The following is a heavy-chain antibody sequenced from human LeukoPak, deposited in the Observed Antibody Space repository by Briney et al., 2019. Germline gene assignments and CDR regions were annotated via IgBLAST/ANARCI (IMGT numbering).Heavy chain of an antibody. CDR3: TRVWGSIDY. Sequence: ASVKVSCKTSGYTFTNYDINWVRQATGQGLEWMGWMNPKSGYTGSAQRFQGRVTMTRDTSTSTAYTELSSLRFEDTAVYYCTRVWGSIDYWGQGTLVTVSS. D-gene: IGHD7-27*01. V-gene: IGHV1-8*01. J-gene: IGHJ4*02. CDR1: GYTFTNYD. CDR2: MNPKSGYT.